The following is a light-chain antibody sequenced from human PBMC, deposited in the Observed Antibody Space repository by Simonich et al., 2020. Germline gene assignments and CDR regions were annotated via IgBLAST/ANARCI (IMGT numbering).Light chain of an antibody. Sequence: DIQMTQSPSSLSASVGDRVTITCRESQSISSYLNWYQQKPGKAPKLLIYAASSLQSGVPSRFSGRGSGTDFTLTISSLQPEDFATYYCLQHNSYSWTFGQGTKVEIK. J-gene: IGKJ1*01. V-gene: IGKV1-39*01. CDR3: LQHNSYSWT. CDR2: AAS. CDR1: QSISSY.